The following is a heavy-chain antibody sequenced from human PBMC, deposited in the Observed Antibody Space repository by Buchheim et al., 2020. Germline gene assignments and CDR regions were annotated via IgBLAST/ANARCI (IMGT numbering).Heavy chain of an antibody. CDR1: GFTLSVYS. CDR2: IAPSGDTI. J-gene: IGHJ4*02. CDR3: ARGWRQNSFDH. V-gene: IGHV3-48*02. Sequence: EVELVESGGGLVQPGGSLRLSCVASGFTLSVYSMDWVRQAPGKGLEWISFIAPSGDTIYYRDSVKGRFTISQDNAKNSLFLQMDSLTDEDTAIYYCARGWRQNSFDHWGQGTL. D-gene: IGHD2-15*01.